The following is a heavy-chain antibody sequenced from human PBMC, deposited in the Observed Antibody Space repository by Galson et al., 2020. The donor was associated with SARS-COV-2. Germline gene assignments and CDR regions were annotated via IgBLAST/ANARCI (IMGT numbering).Heavy chain of an antibody. V-gene: IGHV4-59*01. CDR1: GGSISSYY. J-gene: IGHJ4*02. CDR2: LYYSGST. CDR3: ARGLHYYDSSGYYFDY. Sequence: ETSENLSLTCTVSGGSISSYYWSWIRQPPGKGLEWIGYLYYSGSTNYNPSLKSRVTISVDTSKNQFSLKLSSVTAADTAVYYCARGLHYYDSSGYYFDYWGQGTLVTVSS. D-gene: IGHD3-22*01.